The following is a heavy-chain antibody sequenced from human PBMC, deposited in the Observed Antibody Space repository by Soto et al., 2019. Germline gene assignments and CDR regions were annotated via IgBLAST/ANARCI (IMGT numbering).Heavy chain of an antibody. D-gene: IGHD6-19*01. J-gene: IGHJ5*02. CDR3: AGHSSGWFEDWFDP. CDR1: GYTFTSYG. V-gene: IGHV1-18*01. Sequence: SVKVSCKASGYTFTSYGISWVRQAPGQGLEWMGWISAYNGNTNYAQKLQGRVTMTTDTSTSTAYMELRSLRSDDTAVYYCAGHSSGWFEDWFDPWGQGTLVTVSS. CDR2: ISAYNGNT.